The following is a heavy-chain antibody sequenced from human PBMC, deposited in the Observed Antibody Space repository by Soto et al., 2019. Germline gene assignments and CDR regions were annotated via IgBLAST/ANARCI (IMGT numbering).Heavy chain of an antibody. Sequence: GGSLRLSCAASGFTFSTYAMAWVRQAPGKGLEWVSGVSASGLNTDYADPVKGRFTISRDNSKNTLYLQMNSLRAEDTAVYYCAKGQGARPRDDAFDIWGQGTMVTV. V-gene: IGHV3-23*01. CDR1: GFTFSTYA. CDR2: VSASGLNT. CDR3: AKGQGARPRDDAFDI. J-gene: IGHJ3*02.